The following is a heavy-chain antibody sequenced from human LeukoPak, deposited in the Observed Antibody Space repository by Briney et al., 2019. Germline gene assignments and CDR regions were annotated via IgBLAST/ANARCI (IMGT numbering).Heavy chain of an antibody. V-gene: IGHV1-46*01. D-gene: IGHD1-26*01. CDR2: INPSAGDT. CDR1: GYSFTSHL. Sequence: GASVKVSFKASGYSFTSHLMHWVRQAPGQGLEWMGVINPSAGDTLYVQNFQGRVTMTRDTSTTTVYMELGGLTSEDTADYYCAREVGGFDYWGQGTLVTVSS. CDR3: AREVGGFDY. J-gene: IGHJ4*02.